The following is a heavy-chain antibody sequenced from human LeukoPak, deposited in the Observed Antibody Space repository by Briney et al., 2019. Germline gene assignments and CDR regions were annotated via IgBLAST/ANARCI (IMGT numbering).Heavy chain of an antibody. V-gene: IGHV3-23*01. D-gene: IGHD6-13*01. CDR3: AKVRVAAAGNGQRYFPFDY. J-gene: IGHJ4*02. CDR2: ITTSDGNT. CDR1: GFTFSSYT. Sequence: GGSLRLSCAASGFTFSSYTMSWVRQAPGKGLEWVSTITTSDGNTYYADSVKGRFTVSRDNSKNTLYLQMNSLRAEDTAVYYCAKVRVAAAGNGQRYFPFDYWGQGTLVTVSS.